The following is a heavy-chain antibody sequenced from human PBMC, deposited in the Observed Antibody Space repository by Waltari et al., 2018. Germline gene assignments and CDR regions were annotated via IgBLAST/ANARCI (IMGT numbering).Heavy chain of an antibody. D-gene: IGHD3-10*01. V-gene: IGHV4-38-2*02. CDR2: IYHSGST. CDR3: ARDYALLWFGELPANYGMDV. Sequence: QVQLQESGPGLVKPSETLSLTCTVSGYSISSGYYWGWIRQPPGKGLEWIGSIYHSGSTYYHPSLKSRVTISVDTSKNQFSLKLSSVTAADTAVYYCARDYALLWFGELPANYGMDVWGQGTTVTVSS. CDR1: GYSISSGYY. J-gene: IGHJ6*02.